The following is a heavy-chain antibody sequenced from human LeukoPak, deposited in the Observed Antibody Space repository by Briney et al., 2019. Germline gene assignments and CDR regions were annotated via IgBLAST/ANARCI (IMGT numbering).Heavy chain of an antibody. V-gene: IGHV3-23*01. J-gene: IGHJ4*02. CDR3: AKGSSSSRPYYFDH. D-gene: IGHD6-6*01. CDR1: GFSFNSYA. Sequence: GVSLRLSCAASGFSFNSYAMSWVRQAPGKGLEWISAISDTGGSTYHADSVKGRFTISRDNSKNTLYLQMNSLRAEDTAIYYCAKGSSSSRPYYFDHWAPGTLVTVSS. CDR2: ISDTGGST.